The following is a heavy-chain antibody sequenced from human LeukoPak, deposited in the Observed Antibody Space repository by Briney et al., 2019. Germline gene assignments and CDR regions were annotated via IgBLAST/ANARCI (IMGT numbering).Heavy chain of an antibody. CDR3: AKEAMRDSSGSIY. J-gene: IGHJ4*02. D-gene: IGHD3-22*01. Sequence: GGSLRLSCAASGFTFSSYGMHWVRQAPGKGLEWVAFIRYDGSNKYYADSVKGRFTISRDNSKNTLYLQMNSLRAEDTAVYYCAKEAMRDSSGSIYWGQGTLVTVSS. CDR2: IRYDGSNK. CDR1: GFTFSSYG. V-gene: IGHV3-30*02.